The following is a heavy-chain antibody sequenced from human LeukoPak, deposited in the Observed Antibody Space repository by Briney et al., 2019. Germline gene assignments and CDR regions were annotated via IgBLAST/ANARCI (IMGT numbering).Heavy chain of an antibody. V-gene: IGHV3-7*01. CDR1: GFTFSTYW. D-gene: IGHD6-13*01. CDR3: ARIGSTWYIFDF. J-gene: IGHJ4*02. Sequence: SGGSLRLSCAASGFTFSTYWMTWVRQAPGKGLEWVANIKMDGGEKYYQDSVKGRFTISRDNAKNSVYLQMDSLRAEDTAVYYCARIGSTWYIFDFWGQGTLVTASS. CDR2: IKMDGGEK.